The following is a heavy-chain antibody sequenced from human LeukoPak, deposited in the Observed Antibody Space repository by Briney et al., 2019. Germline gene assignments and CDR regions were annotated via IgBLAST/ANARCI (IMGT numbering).Heavy chain of an antibody. CDR1: GGTFSSYA. CDR3: AGGRYYDFWSGADY. CDR2: IIPIFGTA. J-gene: IGHJ4*02. D-gene: IGHD3-3*01. V-gene: IGHV1-69*06. Sequence: GASVKVSCKASGGTFSSYAISWVRQAPGQGLEWMGGIIPIFGTANYAQKFQGRVTITADKSTSTAYMELSSLRSEDTAVYYCAGGRYYDFWSGADYWGQGTLVTVSS.